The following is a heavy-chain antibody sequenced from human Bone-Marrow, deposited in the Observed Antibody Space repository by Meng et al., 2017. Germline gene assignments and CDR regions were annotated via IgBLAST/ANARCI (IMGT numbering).Heavy chain of an antibody. Sequence: QLQLQESGPGLVKPSETLSPTCTVSGGSISSSSYYWGWIRQPPGKGLEWIGSIYYSGSTYYNPSLKSRVTISVDTSKNQFSLKLRFVTATVTAVYYCARHQWGWYYFDYWGQGTLVTVSS. CDR2: IYYSGST. CDR1: GGSISSSSYY. D-gene: IGHD6-19*01. J-gene: IGHJ4*02. V-gene: IGHV4-39*01. CDR3: ARHQWGWYYFDY.